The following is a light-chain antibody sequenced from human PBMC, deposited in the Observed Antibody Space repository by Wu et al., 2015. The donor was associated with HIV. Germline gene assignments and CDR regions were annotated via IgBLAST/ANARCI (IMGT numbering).Light chain of an antibody. J-gene: IGKJ4*01. Sequence: EIVLTQSPATLSLSPGERATLSCRASQSVSSYIAWYQQKPGQAPRLLIYDASNRATGIPARFSGSGPGTDFTLTISSLEPEDFAVYYCQQRSNWQGLTFGGGTKVEIK. V-gene: IGKV3D-11*02. CDR1: QSVSSY. CDR2: DAS. CDR3: QQRSNWQGLT.